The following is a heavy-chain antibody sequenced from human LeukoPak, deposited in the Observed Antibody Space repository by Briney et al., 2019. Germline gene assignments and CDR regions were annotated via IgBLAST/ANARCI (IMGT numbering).Heavy chain of an antibody. J-gene: IGHJ5*02. CDR3: ARVCSSSWMEVDP. CDR1: GGSISSGGYY. Sequence: SQTLSLTCTVSGGSISSGGYYWSWIRQHPGKGLEWIGYIYYSGSTYYNPSLKSRVTISIDTSKNQFSLNLSSVTAADTAIYYCARVCSSSWMEVDPWGQGTLVTVSS. CDR2: IYYSGST. V-gene: IGHV4-31*03. D-gene: IGHD6-13*01.